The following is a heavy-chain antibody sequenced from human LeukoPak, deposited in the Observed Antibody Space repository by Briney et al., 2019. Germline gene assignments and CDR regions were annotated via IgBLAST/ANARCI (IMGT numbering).Heavy chain of an antibody. D-gene: IGHD6-13*01. CDR2: ISAGNGNT. Sequence: ASVKVSCKASGYTFTSYAMHWVRQAPGQRLEWMGWISAGNGNTRYSQKFQGRVTIASDTSASTAYMELSSLRSEDTAVYYCARVGAAAGPYYFDYWGQGTLVTVSS. CDR1: GYTFTSYA. CDR3: ARVGAAAGPYYFDY. J-gene: IGHJ4*02. V-gene: IGHV1-3*01.